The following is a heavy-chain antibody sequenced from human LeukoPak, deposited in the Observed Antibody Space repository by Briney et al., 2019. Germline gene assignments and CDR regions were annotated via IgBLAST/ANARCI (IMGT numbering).Heavy chain of an antibody. Sequence: SETLSLTCTGSGGSISSYYWSWIRQPPGKGLGWIGYIYNSGSTNYNPSLKSRVTISVDTSKNQFSLKVSSVTAADTAVYYCARIRVELRAPDYWGQGTLVTVSS. CDR2: IYNSGST. CDR3: ARIRVELRAPDY. V-gene: IGHV4-59*01. CDR1: GGSISSYY. J-gene: IGHJ4*02. D-gene: IGHD1-7*01.